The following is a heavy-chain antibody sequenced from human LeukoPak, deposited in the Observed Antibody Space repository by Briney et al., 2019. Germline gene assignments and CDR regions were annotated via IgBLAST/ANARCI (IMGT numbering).Heavy chain of an antibody. CDR3: ARAAYCSSTSCYIGAGIDAFDI. D-gene: IGHD2-2*02. Sequence: GESLKISCKGSGYSFTSYWIGWVRQMPGKGLEWMGVIYPEDSDTRYSPSFQGQVTISADKSISTAYLQWGSLEASDTAIYYCARAAYCSSTSCYIGAGIDAFDIWGQGTMVTVSS. CDR1: GYSFTSYW. J-gene: IGHJ3*02. CDR2: IYPEDSDT. V-gene: IGHV5-51*01.